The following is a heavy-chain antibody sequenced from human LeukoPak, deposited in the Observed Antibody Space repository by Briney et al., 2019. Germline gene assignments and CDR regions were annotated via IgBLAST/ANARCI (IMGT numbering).Heavy chain of an antibody. V-gene: IGHV3-30*04. CDR2: ISYDGSNK. J-gene: IGHJ4*02. CDR1: GFTFSSYA. D-gene: IGHD6-19*01. Sequence: PGGSLRLSCAASGFTFSSYAMHWVRQAPGKGLEWVAVISYDGSNKYYADSVKGRFTISRDNSKNTLYLQMNSLRAEDTAVYYCAKDRSQWLVSIDYWGQGTLVTVSS. CDR3: AKDRSQWLVSIDY.